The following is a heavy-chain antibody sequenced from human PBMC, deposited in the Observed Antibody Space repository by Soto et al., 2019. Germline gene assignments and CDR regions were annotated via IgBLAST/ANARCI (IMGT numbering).Heavy chain of an antibody. CDR1: GFSLSNAGMG. J-gene: IGHJ1*01. CDR2: IFSNDEK. CDR3: ARITPAIYFQH. V-gene: IGHV2-26*01. Sequence: QVTWKESGLVRGKPPETFTLTCTVPGFSLSNAGMGVSWIRQPPGKALEWLAHIFSNDEKSYSTSLKSRLTISKDTSKSQVVLTMTNMDPVDTATYYCARITPAIYFQHWGQGTLVTVSS.